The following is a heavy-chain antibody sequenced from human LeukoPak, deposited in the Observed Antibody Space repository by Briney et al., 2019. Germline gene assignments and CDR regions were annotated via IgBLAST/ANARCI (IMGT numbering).Heavy chain of an antibody. Sequence: GGSLRLSCAASGFTFSSYSMNWVRQAPGKGLEWVSSISSSSSYIYYADSVKGRFTISRDNAKNSLYLQMNSLRAEDTAVYYCARDRWLSRYYFDYWGQGTLVTVSS. CDR2: ISSSSSYI. CDR1: GFTFSSYS. J-gene: IGHJ4*02. CDR3: ARDRWLSRYYFDY. V-gene: IGHV3-21*01. D-gene: IGHD3-22*01.